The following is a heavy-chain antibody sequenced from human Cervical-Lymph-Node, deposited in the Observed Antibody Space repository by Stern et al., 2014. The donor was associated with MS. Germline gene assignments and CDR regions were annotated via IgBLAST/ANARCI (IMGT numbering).Heavy chain of an antibody. CDR1: GYTFIRYY. CDR3: ATLYDSSGNYGMEV. D-gene: IGHD5/OR15-5a*01. CDR2: VNANGGSA. J-gene: IGHJ6*02. Sequence: QVQLLQPGAQVKKPGASVKVSCKGSGYTFIRYYIHWVRQAPGQGLEWMGIVNANGGSARYAQKFQGRVTMASDTSTSTVSMELSSLRSEDTAVYYCATLYDSSGNYGMEVWGQGTTVIVSS. V-gene: IGHV1-46*01.